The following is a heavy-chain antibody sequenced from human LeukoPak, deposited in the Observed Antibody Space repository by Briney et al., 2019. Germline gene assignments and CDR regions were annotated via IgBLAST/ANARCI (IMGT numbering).Heavy chain of an antibody. CDR3: ARGIAVADPVTQFDY. J-gene: IGHJ4*02. CDR1: GGTFSSCA. D-gene: IGHD6-19*01. Sequence: GASVKVSSKASGGTFSSCAISWVRHAPGQGLEWMGAIIPIFGTANYAQKFQGRVTITADESTSTAYMELSSLRSEDTAVYYCARGIAVADPVTQFDYWGQGTLVTVSS. CDR2: IIPIFGTA. V-gene: IGHV1-69*13.